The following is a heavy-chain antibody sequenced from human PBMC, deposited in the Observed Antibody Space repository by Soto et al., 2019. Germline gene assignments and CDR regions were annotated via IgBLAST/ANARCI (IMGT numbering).Heavy chain of an antibody. CDR1: GFTFSNAW. J-gene: IGHJ6*02. V-gene: IGHV3-15*01. CDR3: TTSPYYDILTGYDPYYYGMDV. D-gene: IGHD3-9*01. CDR2: IKSKTDGGTT. Sequence: GGSLRLSCAASGFTFSNAWMSWVRQAPGKGLEWVGRIKSKTDGGTTDYAAPVKGRFTISRDDSKNTLYLQMNSLKTEDTAVYYCTTSPYYDILTGYDPYYYGMDVWGQGTTVTVSS.